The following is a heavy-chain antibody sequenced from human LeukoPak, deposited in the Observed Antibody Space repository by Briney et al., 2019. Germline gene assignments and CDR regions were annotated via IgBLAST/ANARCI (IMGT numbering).Heavy chain of an antibody. CDR2: ISYDGSNK. CDR3: AKPGKRRVVTITDFDY. J-gene: IGHJ4*02. V-gene: IGHV3-30*18. CDR1: GFTFIGYS. D-gene: IGHD3-22*01. Sequence: PGGSLILSCAASGFTFIGYSMSWVRKAPDKGLEWVALISYDGSNKYYADSVKGRSTISRDNSKNTLYLQMNSLRPEDTSVYYCAKPGKRRVVTITDFDYWGQGTLVTVSS.